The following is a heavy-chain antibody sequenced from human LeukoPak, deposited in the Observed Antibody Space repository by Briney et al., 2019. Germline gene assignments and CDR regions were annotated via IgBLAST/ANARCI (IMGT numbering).Heavy chain of an antibody. D-gene: IGHD2-2*01. CDR2: INTNTGNP. CDR1: GYTFTSYA. J-gene: IGHJ3*02. CDR3: ARDQVPAASHDAFDI. V-gene: IGHV7-4-1*02. Sequence: ASVKVSCKASGYTFTSYAMNWVRQAPGQGLEWMGWINTNTGNPTYAQGFTGRFVFSLDPSVSTAYLQISSLKAEDTAVYYCARDQVPAASHDAFDIWGQGTMVTVSS.